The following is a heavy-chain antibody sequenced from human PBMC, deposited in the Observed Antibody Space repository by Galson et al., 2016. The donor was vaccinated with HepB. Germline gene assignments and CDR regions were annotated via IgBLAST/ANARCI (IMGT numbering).Heavy chain of an antibody. Sequence: SVKVSCKASGGTFSSYAISWVRQAPGQGLEYMGGIIPIFGILNYAQKFQGRVTLTADKSTSTAYIELSSLRSEDTAVYYCARDATYYDIFTGYSIYYYGMDVWGQGTTVTVSS. CDR2: IIPIFGIL. J-gene: IGHJ6*02. CDR3: ARDATYYDIFTGYSIYYYGMDV. CDR1: GGTFSSYA. D-gene: IGHD3-9*01. V-gene: IGHV1-69*10.